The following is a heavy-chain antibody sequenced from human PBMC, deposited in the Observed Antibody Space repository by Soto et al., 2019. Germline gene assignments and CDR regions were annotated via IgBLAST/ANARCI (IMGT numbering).Heavy chain of an antibody. CDR3: ARSEATVLDY. J-gene: IGHJ4*02. V-gene: IGHV4-30-2*01. D-gene: IGHD4-17*01. Sequence: SETLSLTCTVSGGSISSGGYSWRWIRQPPGKGLEWIGYIYHSGSTYYNPSLKSRVTISVDKSKNHFSLKLSSVTAADTAVYYCARSEATVLDYWGQGTLVTVSS. CDR1: GGSISSGGYS. CDR2: IYHSGST.